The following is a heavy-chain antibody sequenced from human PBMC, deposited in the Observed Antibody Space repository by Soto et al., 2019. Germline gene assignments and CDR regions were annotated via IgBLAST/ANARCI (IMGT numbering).Heavy chain of an antibody. J-gene: IGHJ5*02. V-gene: IGHV4-30-2*01. D-gene: IGHD3-9*01. CDR3: ARSPPHFDWPSEWFDP. Sequence: SETLSLTCAVSGGSISSGGYSWSWIRQPPGKGLEWIGYIYHSGSTYYNPSLKSRVTISVDRSKNQFSLKLSSVTAADTAVYYCARSPPHFDWPSEWFDPWGQATRVTVSS. CDR2: IYHSGST. CDR1: GGSISSGGYS.